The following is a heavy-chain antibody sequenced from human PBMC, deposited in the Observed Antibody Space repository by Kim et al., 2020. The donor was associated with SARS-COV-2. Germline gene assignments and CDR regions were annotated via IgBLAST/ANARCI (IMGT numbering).Heavy chain of an antibody. D-gene: IGHD3-10*01. CDR1: GGSISSGGYY. V-gene: IGHV4-31*03. Sequence: SETLSLTCTVSGGSISSGGYYWSWIRQHPGKGLEWIGYIYYSGSTYYNPSLKSRVTISVDTSKNQFSLKLSSVTAADTAVYYCARGNHGSGSPPPLYWGQGTLVTVSS. CDR2: IYYSGST. J-gene: IGHJ4*02. CDR3: ARGNHGSGSPPPLY.